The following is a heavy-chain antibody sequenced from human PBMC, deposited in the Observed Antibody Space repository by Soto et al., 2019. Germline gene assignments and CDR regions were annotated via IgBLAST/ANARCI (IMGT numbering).Heavy chain of an antibody. Sequence: QVQLVQSGAEVKKPGASVKVSCKASGYTFTNYAISWVRQAPGQGLEWMGWISAYNGNTNHEQNLQDRVTMTTDTSTSTAYMELRSLRSDDTAVYYCARDGFSNGWYIYWGQGTLVTVSS. CDR1: GYTFTNYA. J-gene: IGHJ4*02. CDR3: ARDGFSNGWYIY. CDR2: ISAYNGNT. V-gene: IGHV1-18*01. D-gene: IGHD6-19*01.